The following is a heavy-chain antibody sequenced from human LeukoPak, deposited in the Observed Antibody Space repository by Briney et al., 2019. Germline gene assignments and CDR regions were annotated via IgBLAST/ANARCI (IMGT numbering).Heavy chain of an antibody. V-gene: IGHV1-2*02. D-gene: IGHD6-13*01. CDR3: AREEQHQRGRHFEY. J-gene: IGHJ4*02. Sequence: ASVKVSFKASGYTFIGYYIHWVRQGPGQGLEWMGLINPNSGTNYAQNFQGRVTMTRDTSISTAYMELSRLRSDDTAVYCCAREEQHQRGRHFEYWGQGTLVTVSS. CDR1: GYTFIGYY. CDR2: INPNSGT.